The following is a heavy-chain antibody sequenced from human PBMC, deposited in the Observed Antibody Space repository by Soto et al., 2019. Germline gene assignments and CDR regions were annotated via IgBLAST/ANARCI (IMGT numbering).Heavy chain of an antibody. Sequence: PGESLKISCKGSGYSFTSYWISWVRQMPGKGLEWMGRIDPSDSYTNYSPSFQGHVTISADKSISTAYLQWSSLKASDTAMYYCARLPTAATNKNPGGYYYGMDVWGQGTTVTVSS. CDR1: GYSFTSYW. CDR2: IDPSDSYT. V-gene: IGHV5-10-1*01. CDR3: ARLPTAATNKNPGGYYYGMDV. D-gene: IGHD6-25*01. J-gene: IGHJ6*02.